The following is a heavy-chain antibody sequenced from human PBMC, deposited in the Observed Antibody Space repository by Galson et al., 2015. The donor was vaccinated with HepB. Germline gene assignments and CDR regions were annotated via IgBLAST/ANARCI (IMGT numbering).Heavy chain of an antibody. Sequence: SVKVSCKASGYTFTSYGISWVRQAPGQGLEWMGWISAYNGNTNYAQKLQGRVTMTTDTSTSTAYMELRSLRSDDTAVYYCARQDPQPRAYYYGMDVWGQGTTVTVSS. V-gene: IGHV1-18*04. CDR2: ISAYNGNT. CDR3: ARQDPQPRAYYYGMDV. CDR1: GYTFTSYG. J-gene: IGHJ6*02.